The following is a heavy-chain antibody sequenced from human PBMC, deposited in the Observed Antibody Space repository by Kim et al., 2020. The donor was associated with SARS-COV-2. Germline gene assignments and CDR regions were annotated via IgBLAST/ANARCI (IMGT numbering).Heavy chain of an antibody. CDR3: AKDVAQYYDFWSGYYSNFDY. J-gene: IGHJ4*02. CDR1: GFTFSSHA. Sequence: GGSLRLSCAASGFTFSSHAMSWVRQAPGKGLEWVSAISGSGSSTYYADSVKGRFTISRDNSRNTLYLQMNSLRAEDTAVYYCAKDVAQYYDFWSGYYSNFDYWGQGTLVTVSS. CDR2: ISGSGSST. D-gene: IGHD3-3*01. V-gene: IGHV3-23*01.